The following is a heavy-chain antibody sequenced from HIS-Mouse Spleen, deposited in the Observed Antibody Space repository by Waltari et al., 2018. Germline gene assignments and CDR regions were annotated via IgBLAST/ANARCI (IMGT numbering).Heavy chain of an antibody. Sequence: EVQLVESGGGLVKPGGSLRLSCAASGFTFSNAWMSWVRQAPGKGLEWVGRIKSKTDGGKTDYAAPVKGRFTISRDDSKNTLYLQMNSLKTEDTAVYYCTTEGWELLHADYWGQGTLVTVSS. V-gene: IGHV3-15*01. CDR1: GFTFSNAW. CDR2: IKSKTDGGKT. J-gene: IGHJ4*02. CDR3: TTEGWELLHADY. D-gene: IGHD1-26*01.